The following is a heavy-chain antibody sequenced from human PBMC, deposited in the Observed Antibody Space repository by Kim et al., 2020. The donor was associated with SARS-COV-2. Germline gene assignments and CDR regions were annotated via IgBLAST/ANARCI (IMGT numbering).Heavy chain of an antibody. CDR3: AKDLDYYGSGMLDY. CDR2: ISYDGSNK. V-gene: IGHV3-30*18. Sequence: GGSLRLSCAASGFTFSSYGMHWVRQAPGKGLEWVAVISYDGSNKYYADSVKGRFTISRDNSKNTLYLQMNSLRAEDTAVYYCAKDLDYYGSGMLDYWGQGTLVTVSS. CDR1: GFTFSSYG. D-gene: IGHD3-10*01. J-gene: IGHJ4*02.